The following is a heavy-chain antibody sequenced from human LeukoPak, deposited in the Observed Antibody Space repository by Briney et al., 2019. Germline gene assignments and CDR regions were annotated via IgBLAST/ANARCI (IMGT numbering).Heavy chain of an antibody. CDR2: IYFSGST. J-gene: IGHJ5*02. D-gene: IGHD2-15*01. CDR3: ARIHCSGGSCYVPDP. CDR1: GGSFSGYY. V-gene: IGHV4-31*11. Sequence: PSETLSLTCAVYGGSFSGYYWSWIRQHPGKGLEWIGYIYFSGSTYYNPSLKSRVTISVDTSENQFSLKLSSVTAADTAVYYCARIHCSGGSCYVPDPWGQGTLVTASS.